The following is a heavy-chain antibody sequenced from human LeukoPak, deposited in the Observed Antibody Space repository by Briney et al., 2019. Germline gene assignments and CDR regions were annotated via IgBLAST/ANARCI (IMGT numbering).Heavy chain of an antibody. CDR2: ISGSGGST. V-gene: IGHV3-23*01. Sequence: GGSLRLSCAASGFTFSSYAMSWVRQAPGKGLEWVSAISGSGGSTYYADSVKGRFTISRDNSKNTLYLQMNSLRAEDTAVYYCAKDDPGEWYYYDSSGYSISKYFQHWGQGTLVTVSS. J-gene: IGHJ1*01. CDR3: AKDDPGEWYYYDSSGYSISKYFQH. CDR1: GFTFSSYA. D-gene: IGHD3-22*01.